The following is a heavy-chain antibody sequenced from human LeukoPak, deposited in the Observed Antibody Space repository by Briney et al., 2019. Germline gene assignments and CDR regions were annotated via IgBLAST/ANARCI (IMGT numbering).Heavy chain of an antibody. CDR2: LSPDGSSS. J-gene: IGHJ4*02. Sequence: GSLRLSCAASGFTFSTYWMHWVRQAPGKGLVWVSRLSPDGSSSIYADSVKGRFTVSRDNAKNTLYLQMNSLRAEDTAVYYCTRSPSLGGNYWGFDYWGQGTVDPVSS. D-gene: IGHD1-26*01. CDR1: GFTFSTYW. V-gene: IGHV3-74*01. CDR3: TRSPSLGGNYWGFDY.